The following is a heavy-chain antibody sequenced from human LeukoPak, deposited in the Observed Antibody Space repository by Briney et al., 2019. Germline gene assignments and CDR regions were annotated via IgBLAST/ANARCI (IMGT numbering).Heavy chain of an antibody. J-gene: IGHJ4*02. CDR1: GFTFSYYY. V-gene: IGHV3-11*03. CDR3: ATTLGYCGGGSCLVDLDY. CDR2: ISSSSSYT. D-gene: IGHD2-15*01. Sequence: GGSLRLSCAASGFTFSYYYMSWIRQAPGKGLEWVSYISSSSSYTNYADSVKGRFTISRDNAKNSLYLQMNSLKTEDTAVYYCATTLGYCGGGSCLVDLDYWGQGTLVTVSS.